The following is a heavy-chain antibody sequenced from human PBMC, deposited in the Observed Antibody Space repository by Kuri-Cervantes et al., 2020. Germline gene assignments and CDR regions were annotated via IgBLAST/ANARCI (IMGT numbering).Heavy chain of an antibody. J-gene: IGHJ4*02. CDR1: GGSISSGSYY. CDR3: ARERWELLGGADYFDY. CDR2: IYTSGST. V-gene: IGHV4-61*02. Sequence: LRLSCTVSGGSISSGSYYWSWIRQPAGKGLEWIGRIYTSGSTNYNPSLKSRVTISVDTSKNQFSLKLSSVTAADTAVYYCARERWELLGGADYFDYWGQGTLVTVSS. D-gene: IGHD1-26*01.